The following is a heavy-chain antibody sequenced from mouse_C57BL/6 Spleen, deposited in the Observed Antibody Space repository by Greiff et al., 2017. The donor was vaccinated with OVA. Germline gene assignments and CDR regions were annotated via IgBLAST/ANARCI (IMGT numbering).Heavy chain of an antibody. CDR1: GFTFSDYY. Sequence: EVQRVESGGGLVQPGGSLKLSCAASGFTFSDYYMYWVRQTPEKRLEWVAYISNGGGSTYYPDTVKGRFTISRDNAKNNLYLQMSRLKSEDTAMYYCARLKLGRGYFDVWGTGTTVTVSS. V-gene: IGHV5-12*01. CDR2: ISNGGGST. J-gene: IGHJ1*03. D-gene: IGHD4-1*01. CDR3: ARLKLGRGYFDV.